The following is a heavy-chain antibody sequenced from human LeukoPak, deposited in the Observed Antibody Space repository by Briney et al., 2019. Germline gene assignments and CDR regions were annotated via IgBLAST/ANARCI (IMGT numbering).Heavy chain of an antibody. CDR3: ARLLAIAAAGTEFDY. CDR1: GYSFPNYW. V-gene: IGHV5-51*01. CDR2: IYPDDSDT. D-gene: IGHD6-13*01. Sequence: GESLKISCKGSGYSFPNYWIGWVRQMPGKGLEWMGIIYPDDSDTRYSPSFQGQVTISADKSISTAYLQWSSLKASDTAMYYCARLLAIAAAGTEFDYWGQGTLVTVSS. J-gene: IGHJ4*02.